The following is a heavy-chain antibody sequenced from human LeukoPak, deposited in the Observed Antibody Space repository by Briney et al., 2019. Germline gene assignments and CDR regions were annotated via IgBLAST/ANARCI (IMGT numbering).Heavy chain of an antibody. V-gene: IGHV3-33*01. J-gene: IGHJ4*02. CDR1: GFTFSSYG. CDR2: IWYDGSNK. Sequence: GGSLRLSCAASGFTFSSYGMHWVRQAPGKGLEWVAVIWYDGSNKYYADSVKGRFTISRDNSKNTLYLQMNSLRAEDTAVYYCASRRPSLPPDCWGQGALVTVSS. CDR3: ASRRPSLPPDC.